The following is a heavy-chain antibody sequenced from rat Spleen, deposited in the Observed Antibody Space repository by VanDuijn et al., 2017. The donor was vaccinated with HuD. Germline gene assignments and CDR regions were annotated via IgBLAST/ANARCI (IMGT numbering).Heavy chain of an antibody. CDR1: GFTFSHYD. CDR2: ISYDGRTT. J-gene: IGHJ3*01. CDR3: TRHDNIGTANWFAY. V-gene: IGHV5-7*01. Sequence: EVQLVESDGGLVQPGRSMKLSCVASGFTFSHYDMAWVRQAPKKGLEWVATISYDGRTTNHRDSVKGRFTISRDNAKSTLYLQMDSLRSEDTATYYCTRHDNIGTANWFAYWGQGTLVTVSS. D-gene: IGHD1-5*01.